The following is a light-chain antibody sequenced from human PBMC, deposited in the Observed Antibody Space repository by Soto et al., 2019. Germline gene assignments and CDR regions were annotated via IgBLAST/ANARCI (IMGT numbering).Light chain of an antibody. CDR3: QHYGISPFT. J-gene: IGKJ3*01. V-gene: IGKV3-20*01. CDR1: QTVTSSY. CDR2: GAS. Sequence: EIVLTQSPGTLSLSPGERATLSCRASQTVTSSYLAWYQQKPGQAPRLLIYGASSRATGIPDRFSGSGSGTDFTLTISRLEPEDLAVYYCQHYGISPFTFGPGTKVEFK.